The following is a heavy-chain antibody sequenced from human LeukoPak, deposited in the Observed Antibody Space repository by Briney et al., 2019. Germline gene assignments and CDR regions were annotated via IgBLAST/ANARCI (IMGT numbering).Heavy chain of an antibody. D-gene: IGHD2-2*01. J-gene: IGHJ4*02. CDR2: ISGSGGST. CDR3: AKDRGKYCSSTSCYADRFDY. CDR1: GFTFSSYA. Sequence: PGGSLRLSCAASGFTFSSYAMSWVRQAPGKGLEWVSAISGSGGSTYYADSVKGRFTISRDNSKNTLYLQMNSLRAEDTAVYYCAKDRGKYCSSTSCYADRFDYRGQGTLVTVSS. V-gene: IGHV3-23*01.